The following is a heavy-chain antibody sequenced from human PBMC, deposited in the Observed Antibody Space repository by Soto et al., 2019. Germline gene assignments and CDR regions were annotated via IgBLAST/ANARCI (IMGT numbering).Heavy chain of an antibody. CDR1: GYTFTSYA. D-gene: IGHD2-2*01. CDR2: INAGNGNT. J-gene: IGHJ6*02. Sequence: ASVKVSCKASGYTFTSYAMHWVRQAPGQRLEWMGWINAGNGNTKYSQKFQGRVTITRDTSASTAYMELSSPRSEDTAVYYCARDKRYCSSTSCYPGMDVWGQGTTVTVSS. V-gene: IGHV1-3*01. CDR3: ARDKRYCSSTSCYPGMDV.